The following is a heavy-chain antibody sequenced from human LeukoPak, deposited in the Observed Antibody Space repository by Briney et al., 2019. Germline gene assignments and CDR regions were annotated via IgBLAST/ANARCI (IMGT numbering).Heavy chain of an antibody. D-gene: IGHD3-9*01. V-gene: IGHV3-11*01. CDR2: ISSSGSTK. Sequence: GGSLRLSCAASGFTFSDYYMSWIRQAPGKGLEWVSYISSSGSTKYYADSVEGRFTISRDNAKNLLFLQMNSLRAEDTAVYYCARVEAYYDIFRPQLRYYYYYGMDVWGQGTTVTVSS. CDR1: GFTFSDYY. CDR3: ARVEAYYDIFRPQLRYYYYYGMDV. J-gene: IGHJ6*02.